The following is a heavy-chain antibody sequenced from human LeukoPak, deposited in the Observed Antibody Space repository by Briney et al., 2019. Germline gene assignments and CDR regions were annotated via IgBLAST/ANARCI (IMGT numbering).Heavy chain of an antibody. D-gene: IGHD5-18*01. CDR3: ARVVDTPMVLYGAFDI. V-gene: IGHV3-21*01. J-gene: IGHJ3*02. CDR1: GFTFSSYS. Sequence: GGSLRFSCAASGFTFSSYSMNWVRQAPGKGLEWVSFISSSSSYIHYADSVKGRLTISRDNAKNSLYLQMNSLRAEDTAVYYCARVVDTPMVLYGAFDIWGQGTMVTVSS. CDR2: ISSSSSYI.